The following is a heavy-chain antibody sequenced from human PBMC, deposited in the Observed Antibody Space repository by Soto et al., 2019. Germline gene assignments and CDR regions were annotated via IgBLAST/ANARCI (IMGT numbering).Heavy chain of an antibody. D-gene: IGHD2-15*01. CDR3: ARGPKAAHYYYYYGMDV. CDR2: ISAYNGNT. CDR1: GYTFTSYG. V-gene: IGHV1-18*04. J-gene: IGHJ6*02. Sequence: ASVKVSCKASGYTFTSYGISWVRQAPGQGLVWMGWISAYNGNTNYAQKLQGRVTMTTDTSTSTAYMELRSLRSDDTAVYYCARGPKAAHYYYYYGMDVWGQGTTVTVYS.